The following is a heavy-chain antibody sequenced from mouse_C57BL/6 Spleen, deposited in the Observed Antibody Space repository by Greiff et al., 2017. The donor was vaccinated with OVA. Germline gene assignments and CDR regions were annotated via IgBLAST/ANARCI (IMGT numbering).Heavy chain of an antibody. CDR3: ARAVYDGYPEY. J-gene: IGHJ2*01. CDR1: GFTFSDYG. D-gene: IGHD2-3*01. Sequence: EVKLMESGGGLVKPGGSLKLSCAASGFTFSDYGMHWVRQAPEKGLEWVAYISSGSSTIYYADTVKGRFTISRDNAKNTLFLQMTSLRSEDTAMYYCARAVYDGYPEYRGEDTTLTVSS. V-gene: IGHV5-17*01. CDR2: ISSGSSTI.